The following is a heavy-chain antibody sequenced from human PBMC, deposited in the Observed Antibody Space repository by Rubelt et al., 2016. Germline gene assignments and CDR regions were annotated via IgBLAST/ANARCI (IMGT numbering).Heavy chain of an antibody. D-gene: IGHD2-21*02. CDR2: IYYSGST. V-gene: IGHV4-59*05. CDR3: KSDGPPGDY. CDR1: GGSISSSY. J-gene: IGHJ4*02. Sequence: QVQLQESGPGLVKPSETLSLICTVSGGSISSSYWSWIRQPPGKGLEWIGSIYYSGSTYYNPSLKSRVTLSVDTSKNQFSLRLSSVTAADTAVYYCKSDGPPGDYWGQGTLVTVSS.